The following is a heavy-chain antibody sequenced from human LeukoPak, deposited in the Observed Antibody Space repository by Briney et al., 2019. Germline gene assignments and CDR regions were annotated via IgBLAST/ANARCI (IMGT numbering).Heavy chain of an antibody. CDR1: GGSISSYY. CDR3: ARVPATSTPTPHDWFDP. V-gene: IGHV4-4*07. J-gene: IGHJ5*02. D-gene: IGHD2/OR15-2a*01. CDR2: IYTSGST. Sequence: SETLSLTCTVSGGSISSYYWSWIRQPAGKGLEWIGRIYTSGSTNYNPSLKSRVTMSVDTSKNQFSLKLSSVTAADTAVYYCARVPATSTPTPHDWFDPWGQGTLVTVSS.